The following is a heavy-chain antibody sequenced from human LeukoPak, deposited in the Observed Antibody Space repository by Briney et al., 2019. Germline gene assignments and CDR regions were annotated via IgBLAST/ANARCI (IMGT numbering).Heavy chain of an antibody. V-gene: IGHV3-7*01. CDR2: INRDEIDI. J-gene: IGHJ1*01. CDR1: GFNFNSY. D-gene: IGHD6-19*01. Sequence: GGSLRLSCAASGFNFNSYMGWVRQAPEDGLEWVAIINRDEIDIYYVDSVKGRFTISRDNAKSSLFLEMNSPRVEDTGVYYCARGDGRGRSDGATWGPGTLVTVSS. CDR3: ARGDGRGRSDGAT.